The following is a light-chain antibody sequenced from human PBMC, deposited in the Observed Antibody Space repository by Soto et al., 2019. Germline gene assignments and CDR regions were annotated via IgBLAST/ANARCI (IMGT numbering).Light chain of an antibody. V-gene: IGKV3-20*01. CDR1: QSVSSNY. CDR3: QQYGGSSGT. Sequence: EIVMTQSPDTLSVSPGERATLSCRASQSVSSNYLAWYQQKPGQAPRLLIYGASSRATGIPDRFSGSGSGTDFTLTISRLEPEDFAVYYCQQYGGSSGTFGQGTKVEIK. J-gene: IGKJ1*01. CDR2: GAS.